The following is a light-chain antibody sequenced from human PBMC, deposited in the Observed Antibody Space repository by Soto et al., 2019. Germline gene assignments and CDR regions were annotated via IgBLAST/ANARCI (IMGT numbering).Light chain of an antibody. CDR2: ENN. Sequence: QSVRTQPPSVSEAPGQRVTISCTGSSSNIGAGYEAHWYQQVPGTAPKLLIYENNNRPSGVPDRFSGSKSGTSASLAITGLQAEDEAEYYCQSYDSSLSGYVFGTGTQLTVL. V-gene: IGLV1-40*01. CDR1: SSNIGAGYE. CDR3: QSYDSSLSGYV. J-gene: IGLJ1*01.